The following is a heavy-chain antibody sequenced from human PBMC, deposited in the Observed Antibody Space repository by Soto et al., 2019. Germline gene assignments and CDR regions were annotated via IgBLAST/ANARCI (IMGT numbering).Heavy chain of an antibody. J-gene: IGHJ6*02. Sequence: SETRSLTCAVSGGPLGRSNWWGWVRQPPGKGLEWIGEIYHSGGTNYNPSLKSRVTISVDKSKNQFSLKLSSVTAADTAVYYCARESVVAVAGTEYYYYGMDVWGQGTTVTVSS. CDR1: GGPLGRSNW. CDR2: IYHSGGT. V-gene: IGHV4-4*02. D-gene: IGHD6-19*01. CDR3: ARESVVAVAGTEYYYYGMDV.